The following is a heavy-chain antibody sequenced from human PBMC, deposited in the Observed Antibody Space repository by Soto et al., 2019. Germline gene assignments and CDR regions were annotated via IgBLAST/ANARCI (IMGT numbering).Heavy chain of an antibody. V-gene: IGHV3-33*01. D-gene: IGHD5-12*01. Sequence: QVQLVESGGGVVQPGRSLRLSCAASGFTFSSYGMHWVRQAPGKGLEWVAVIWYDGSNKYYADSVKGRFTISRDNSKTTLYLQMSSLRAEDTAVYYCARDLGQAYEYYYYYGMDVWGQGTTVTVSS. CDR3: ARDLGQAYEYYYYYGMDV. J-gene: IGHJ6*02. CDR2: IWYDGSNK. CDR1: GFTFSSYG.